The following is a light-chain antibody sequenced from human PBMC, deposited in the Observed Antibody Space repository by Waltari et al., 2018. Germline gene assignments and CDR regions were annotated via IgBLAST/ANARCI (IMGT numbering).Light chain of an antibody. Sequence: DIVMTQSPDSLAVSLGARATINCKSSQSLLYSSNNKNSLAWYQQKQGQPPKLLIYWAFSREAWVPYQFSASGSGTDFTLPISSLLAEDVAVYYCQQYYSTPLTFGGGTKVEIK. CDR3: QQYYSTPLT. J-gene: IGKJ4*01. CDR1: QSLLYSSNNKNS. CDR2: WAF. V-gene: IGKV4-1*01.